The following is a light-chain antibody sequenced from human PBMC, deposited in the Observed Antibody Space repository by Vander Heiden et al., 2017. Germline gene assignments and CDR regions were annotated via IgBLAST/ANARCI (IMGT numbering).Light chain of an antibody. J-gene: IGLJ2*01. CDR1: SSNIGSNY. Sequence: QSALTQPPPASGTTGQRVTIPCSGSSSNIGSNYVDWYHQQLPGTAPKLLIYRNNQRPSGVPDRFSGSKSGTSASLAISGLRSEDEADYYCAAWDDSLGGPVFGGGTKLTVL. CDR3: AAWDDSLGGPV. V-gene: IGLV1-47*01. CDR2: RNN.